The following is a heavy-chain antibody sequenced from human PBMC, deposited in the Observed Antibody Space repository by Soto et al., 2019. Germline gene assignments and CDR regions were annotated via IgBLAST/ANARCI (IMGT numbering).Heavy chain of an antibody. CDR1: GFTFDDYG. V-gene: IGHV3-20*04. D-gene: IGHD3-10*01. CDR2: INWNGGST. J-gene: IGHJ3*02. CDR3: ARVKHYYGSGRGAFDI. Sequence: EVQLVESGGGVVRPGGSLRLSCAASGFTFDDYGMSWVRQAPGTGLEWVSGINWNGGSTGYADSVKGRFTISRDNAKNSLYLEMNSLRAEDTALYYCARVKHYYGSGRGAFDIWGQGTMVTVSS.